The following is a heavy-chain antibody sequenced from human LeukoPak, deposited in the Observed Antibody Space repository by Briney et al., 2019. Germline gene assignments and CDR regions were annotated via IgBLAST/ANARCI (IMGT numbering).Heavy chain of an antibody. CDR1: GGSISNYY. D-gene: IGHD6-19*01. J-gene: IGHJ4*02. V-gene: IGHV4-59*01. CDR2: IYYSGST. CDR3: ARDEGSSGWSFDY. Sequence: SETLSLTCTVSGGSISNYYWSWIRQPPGKGLEWIGYIYYSGSTNYNPSLKSRVTISVDTSKNQFSLKLSSVTAADTAVYYCARDEGSSGWSFDYWGQGTLVTVSS.